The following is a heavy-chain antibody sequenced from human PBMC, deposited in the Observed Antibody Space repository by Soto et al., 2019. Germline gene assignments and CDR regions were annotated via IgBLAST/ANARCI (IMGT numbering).Heavy chain of an antibody. V-gene: IGHV1-69*12. CDR3: ASQYSSSWSH. CDR2: IIPIFGTA. Sequence: QVQLVQSGAEVKKPGSSVKVSCKASGGTFSSYAISWVRQAPGKGLEWMGGIIPIFGTANYAQKFQGRVTITAEESPSPAYMYLSSLRSEDTAVYYCASQYSSSWSHWGQGTLVTVSS. CDR1: GGTFSSYA. J-gene: IGHJ4*02. D-gene: IGHD6-13*01.